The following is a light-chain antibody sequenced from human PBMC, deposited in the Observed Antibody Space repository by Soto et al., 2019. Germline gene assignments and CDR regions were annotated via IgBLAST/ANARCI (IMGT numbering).Light chain of an antibody. CDR2: EVS. J-gene: IGLJ3*02. Sequence: QSALTQPASVSGSPGQSITISCTGTSSDVGGYNYVSWYQQHPGKAPKLMIYEVSNRPSGVSNRFSGAKSANTASLTISGRQTEDEADYYCSSYTSSSTWVFGGGTKLTVL. V-gene: IGLV2-14*01. CDR3: SSYTSSSTWV. CDR1: SSDVGGYNY.